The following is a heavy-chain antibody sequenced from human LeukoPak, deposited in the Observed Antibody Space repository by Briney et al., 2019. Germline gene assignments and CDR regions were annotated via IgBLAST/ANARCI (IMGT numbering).Heavy chain of an antibody. CDR2: ISSSSSYI. J-gene: IGHJ4*02. CDR1: GFTFSSYS. Sequence: GGSLRLSCAASGFTFSSYSMNWVRQAPGKGLEWVSSISSSSSYIYHADSVKGRFTISRDNAKNSLYLQMNSLRAEDTAVYYCASGSGSHWGQGTLVTVSS. V-gene: IGHV3-21*01. D-gene: IGHD3-10*01. CDR3: ASGSGSH.